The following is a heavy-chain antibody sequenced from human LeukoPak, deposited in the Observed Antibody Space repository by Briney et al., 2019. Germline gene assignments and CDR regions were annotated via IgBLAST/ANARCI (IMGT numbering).Heavy chain of an antibody. Sequence: ASETLSLTCTVSGGSISSYDWSWIRQPPGKGLEWIGYISYSGSTDYNPSLKSRVTISLDTSKNQFSLRLSSVTAADTAVYYCARETRLHSGSYSNDAFDIWGQGTMVTVSS. J-gene: IGHJ3*02. V-gene: IGHV4-59*01. CDR2: ISYSGST. CDR1: GGSISSYD. CDR3: ARETRLHSGSYSNDAFDI. D-gene: IGHD1-26*01.